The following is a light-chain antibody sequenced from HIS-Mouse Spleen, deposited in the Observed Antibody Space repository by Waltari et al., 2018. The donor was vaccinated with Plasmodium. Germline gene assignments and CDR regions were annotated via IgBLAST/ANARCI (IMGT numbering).Light chain of an antibody. V-gene: IGKV1-8*01. J-gene: IGKJ2*01. CDR1: QVISSY. Sequence: AIRMSQSPSSFSASPGDRVTITGRASQVISSYLARYQQKPGKAPKLLIYAASTLQSGVPSRFSGSGSGTDFTLTISCLQSEDFATYYCQQYYSYPYTFGQGTKLEIK. CDR3: QQYYSYPYT. CDR2: AAS.